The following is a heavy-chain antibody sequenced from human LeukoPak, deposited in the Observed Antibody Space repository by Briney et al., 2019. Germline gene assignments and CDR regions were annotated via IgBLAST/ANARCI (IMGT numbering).Heavy chain of an antibody. Sequence: PGGSLRLSRAASGFTFSTYGMHWVRQAPGKGLEWVTVIWHDGSHKDYADSVKGRFTISRDNSKNTLYLQMNDLRAEDTAVYFCVRGWGSNVYASAFDVWGQGTMVTVSS. CDR3: VRGWGSNVYASAFDV. J-gene: IGHJ3*01. CDR1: GFTFSTYG. V-gene: IGHV3-33*01. CDR2: IWHDGSHK. D-gene: IGHD3-16*01.